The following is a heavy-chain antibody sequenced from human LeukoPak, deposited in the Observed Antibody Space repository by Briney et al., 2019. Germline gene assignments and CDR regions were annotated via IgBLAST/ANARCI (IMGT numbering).Heavy chain of an antibody. J-gene: IGHJ4*02. CDR1: GFTFSSYG. CDR3: AKDTYCSSTSCYPGRFDY. CDR2: IRYDGSNK. V-gene: IGHV3-30*02. Sequence: PGGSLRLSCAASGFTFSSYGMHWVRQAPGKGLEWVAFIRYDGSNKYYADSVKGRFTISRDNSKNTLYLQMNSLRAEDTAVYYCAKDTYCSSTSCYPGRFDYWGQGTLVTVSS. D-gene: IGHD2-2*01.